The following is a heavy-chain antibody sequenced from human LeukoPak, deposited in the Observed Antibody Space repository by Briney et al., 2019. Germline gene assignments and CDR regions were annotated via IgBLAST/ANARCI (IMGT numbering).Heavy chain of an antibody. D-gene: IGHD5-18*01. Sequence: SETLSLTCAVSGGSISSSNWWSWVRQPPGKGLEWIGEIYHSGSTNYNPSLKSRVTISVDKSKNQFSLKLSSVTAADTAVYYCARQVDTAMIPRYYFDYWGQGTLVTVSS. CDR3: ARQVDTAMIPRYYFDY. J-gene: IGHJ4*02. V-gene: IGHV4-4*02. CDR2: IYHSGST. CDR1: GGSISSSNW.